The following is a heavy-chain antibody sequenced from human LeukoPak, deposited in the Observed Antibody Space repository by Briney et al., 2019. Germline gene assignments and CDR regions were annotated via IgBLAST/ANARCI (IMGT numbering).Heavy chain of an antibody. CDR2: INPDGSKT. J-gene: IGHJ4*02. CDR3: ARRGCGGDCYSANDF. Sequence: GGSLRLSCAASGFTFSSYWMHWVRQAPGKGLVWVSRINPDGSKTSYADSVKGRFTVSRDNSKNTLYLQMNSLRAEDTAVYFCARRGCGGDCYSANDFWGQGTLVTVSS. D-gene: IGHD2-21*01. CDR1: GFTFSSYW. V-gene: IGHV3-74*01.